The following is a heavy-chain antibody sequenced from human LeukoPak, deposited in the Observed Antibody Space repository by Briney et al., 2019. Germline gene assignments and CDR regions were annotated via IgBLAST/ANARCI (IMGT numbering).Heavy chain of an antibody. D-gene: IGHD3-16*02. V-gene: IGHV4-59*01. CDR3: ARITFGGVIAPDY. CDR2: IYYSGST. J-gene: IGHJ4*02. CDR1: GGSISSYY. Sequence: SETLSLTCTVSGGSISSYYWSWIRQPPGKGLEWIGYIYYSGSTNYNPSLKSRVTISVDTSKNQLSLKLSSVTAADTAVYYCARITFGGVIAPDYWGQGTLVTVSS.